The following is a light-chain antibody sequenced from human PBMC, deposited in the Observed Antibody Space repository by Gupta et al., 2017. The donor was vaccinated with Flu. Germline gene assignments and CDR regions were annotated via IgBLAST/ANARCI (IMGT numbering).Light chain of an antibody. J-gene: IGLJ3*02. CDR3: QVWDTSSGHSWV. Sequence: KTARITCEGNNIDSKSVDWYQQRPGQAAVLVVYDDSDRPSGIPERFSGSNSGNTATLTVSGVEAGEEADYYCQVWDTSSGHSWVFGGGTKLTVL. CDR1: NIDSKS. CDR2: DDS. V-gene: IGLV3-21*03.